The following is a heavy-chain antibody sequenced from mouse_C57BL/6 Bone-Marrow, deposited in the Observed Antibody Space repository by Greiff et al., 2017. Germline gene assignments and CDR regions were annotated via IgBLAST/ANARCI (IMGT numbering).Heavy chain of an antibody. V-gene: IGHV1-55*01. J-gene: IGHJ2*01. CDR2: IYPGSGST. Sequence: QVQLKQPGAELVKPGASVKMSCKASGFTFTSYWITWVKQRPGQGLEWIGDIYPGSGSTNYNEKFKSKSTLTVDTSSNTAYVQLSSLTSEDTAVYYCAKEGITTGVARGYFDYWGQGTTLTVSS. D-gene: IGHD1-1*01. CDR1: GFTFTSYW. CDR3: AKEGITTGVARGYFDY.